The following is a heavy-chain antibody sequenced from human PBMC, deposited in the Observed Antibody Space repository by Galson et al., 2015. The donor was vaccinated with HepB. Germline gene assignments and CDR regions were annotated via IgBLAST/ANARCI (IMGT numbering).Heavy chain of an antibody. CDR3: ASDHGSGSYDAFDI. Sequence: LQLQESGSGLLKPSQTLSLTCAVSGGSISSGGYSWSWIRQPPGKGLDWIGYIYHSGSTYYNPSLKSRVTISVDRSKNQFSLKLSSVTAADTAVYYCASDHGSGSYDAFDIWGQGTMVTVSS. CDR1: GGSISSGGYS. CDR2: IYHSGST. V-gene: IGHV4-30-2*01. J-gene: IGHJ3*02. D-gene: IGHD3-10*01.